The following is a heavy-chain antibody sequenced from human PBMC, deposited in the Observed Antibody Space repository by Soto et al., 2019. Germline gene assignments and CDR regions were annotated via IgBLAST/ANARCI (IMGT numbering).Heavy chain of an antibody. V-gene: IGHV4-31*03. D-gene: IGHD6-13*01. CDR1: GGSISSGGYY. J-gene: IGHJ4*02. CDR3: ARQGADPSTWSGGGFLDF. Sequence: PSETLSLTCTVSGGSISSGGYYWSWIRQHPGKGLEWIGYIHYTGNTHYSPSLKSRLTISVDTSRNQFSLTLNSVTAADTAVYYCARQGADPSTWSGGGFLDFWGQGILVTVPQ. CDR2: IHYTGNT.